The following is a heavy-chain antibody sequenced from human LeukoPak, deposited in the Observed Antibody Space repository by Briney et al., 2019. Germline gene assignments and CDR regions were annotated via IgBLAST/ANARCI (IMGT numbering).Heavy chain of an antibody. CDR3: AKSRWEVVILSNWFDP. J-gene: IGHJ5*02. D-gene: IGHD3-3*01. Sequence: PGGSLRLSCAACGFTFSTYSMNWVRQAPGKGLEWVSSISSSSSYIYYADSVKGRFTISRDNAKNSLYLQMNSLRAEETAVYYCAKSRWEVVILSNWFDPWGQGTLVTVSS. V-gene: IGHV3-21*01. CDR1: GFTFSTYS. CDR2: ISSSSSYI.